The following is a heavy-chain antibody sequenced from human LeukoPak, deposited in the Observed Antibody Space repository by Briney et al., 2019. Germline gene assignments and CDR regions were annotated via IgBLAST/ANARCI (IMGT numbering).Heavy chain of an antibody. V-gene: IGHV3-9*01. D-gene: IGHD5-12*01. Sequence: GGSLRLSCAASGFTFDDYDMHWVRQAPGKGLEWVSGISWNSGSIGYADSVKGRFTISRDNAKNSLYLQMNSLRAEDTALYYCAKDRSSGYDALDYWGQGTLVTVSS. CDR1: GFTFDDYD. J-gene: IGHJ4*02. CDR3: AKDRSSGYDALDY. CDR2: ISWNSGSI.